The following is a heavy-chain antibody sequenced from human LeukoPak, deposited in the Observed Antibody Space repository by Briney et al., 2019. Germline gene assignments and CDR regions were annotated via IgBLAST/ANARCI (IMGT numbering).Heavy chain of an antibody. CDR2: IIAYNGNT. CDR1: GYTFTSYG. D-gene: IGHD3-22*01. Sequence: GASVKVSCKASGYTFTSYGISWVRQAPGQGLEWMGWIIAYNGNTNYAQKLQGRVTMTTDTSTSTAHMELRSLRSDATAVYYCASTVGNYYDSSGYFDWGQGTLVTVSS. J-gene: IGHJ4*02. V-gene: IGHV1-18*01. CDR3: ASTVGNYYDSSGYFD.